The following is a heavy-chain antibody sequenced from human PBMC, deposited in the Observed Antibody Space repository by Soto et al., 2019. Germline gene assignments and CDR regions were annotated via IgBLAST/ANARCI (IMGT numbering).Heavy chain of an antibody. Sequence: EVQLVESGGGLVQPGGSLRLSCAASGFTFSSYWMSWVRQAPGKGLEWVANIKQDGSEKYYVDSVKGRFTISRDNAKNSLYLQMNSLRADDTAVYYCARVKSSGSFDYWGQGTLVTVSS. J-gene: IGHJ4*02. CDR1: GFTFSSYW. CDR3: ARVKSSGSFDY. V-gene: IGHV3-7*03. CDR2: IKQDGSEK. D-gene: IGHD6-19*01.